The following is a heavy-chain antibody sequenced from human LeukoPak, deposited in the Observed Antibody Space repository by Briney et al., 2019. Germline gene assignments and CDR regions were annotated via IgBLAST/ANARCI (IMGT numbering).Heavy chain of an antibody. D-gene: IGHD6-19*01. V-gene: IGHV3-33*01. Sequence: PGGSLRLSCAASGFTFSSYGMHWVRQAPGKGLEWVAVIWYDGSNKYYADSVKGRFTISRDNSKNTLYLQMNSLRPDDTAVYYCARGGGSSGWFYFDYWGQGTLVTVSS. CDR3: ARGGGSSGWFYFDY. J-gene: IGHJ4*02. CDR1: GFTFSSYG. CDR2: IWYDGSNK.